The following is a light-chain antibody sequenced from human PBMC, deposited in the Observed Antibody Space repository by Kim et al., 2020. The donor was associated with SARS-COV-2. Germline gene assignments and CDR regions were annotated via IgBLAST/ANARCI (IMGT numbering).Light chain of an antibody. CDR3: QQYYSNFYS. J-gene: IGKJ2*03. CDR2: WAS. CDR1: KSLLWSSNNRNY. Sequence: RATINCKSSKSLLWSSNNRNYLAWYQQKPGQPPKLLIYWASTRESGVPDRFSGSGSETDFTLTISSLQAEDVAVYYCQQYYSNFYSFGQGTKLEI. V-gene: IGKV4-1*01.